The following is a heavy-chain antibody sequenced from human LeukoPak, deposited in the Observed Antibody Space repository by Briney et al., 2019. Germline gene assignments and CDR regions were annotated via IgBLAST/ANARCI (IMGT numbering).Heavy chain of an antibody. CDR1: GFTFSSYS. CDR3: ARDMDRYYMDV. CDR2: INTVGSST. V-gene: IGHV3-74*01. J-gene: IGHJ6*03. D-gene: IGHD3-10*01. Sequence: GGSLRLSCAASGFTFSSYSMNWVRQAPGKGLVWVSRINTVGSSTTHADSVKGRFTISRDNAKNTLYLQMNSLRAEDTAVYYCARDMDRYYMDVWGKGTTVTASS.